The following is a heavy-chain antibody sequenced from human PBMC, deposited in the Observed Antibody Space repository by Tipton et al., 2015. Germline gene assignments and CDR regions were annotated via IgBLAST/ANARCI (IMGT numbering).Heavy chain of an antibody. V-gene: IGHV3-73*01. Sequence: VQLVQSGGGVVQPGRSLRLSCAASGFTFRSYGIHWFRQPPGRGLEWVGRIRSKDYSYATEYAASVKGRFTLSRDDSKNTAFLQMNSLRTDDTAVYYCARWDLRGYRVPFWGQGTLVTVSS. CDR2: IRSKDYSYAT. J-gene: IGHJ4*02. D-gene: IGHD3-9*01. CDR3: ARWDLRGYRVPF. CDR1: GFTFRSYG.